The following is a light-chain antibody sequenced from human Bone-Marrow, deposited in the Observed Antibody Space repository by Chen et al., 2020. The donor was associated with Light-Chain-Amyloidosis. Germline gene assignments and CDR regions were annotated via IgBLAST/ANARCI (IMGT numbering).Light chain of an antibody. CDR1: SSSIGDNY. V-gene: IGLV1-51*01. Sequence: QSVLTLPSSVSAAPGPKVTISCSGSSSSIGDNYVSWYQQHPGTAPKLLIYDKNKRPSGIPDRFSGSKSGTSATLGIAGLQTGDEADYYCGTWDSSLSAVFGGGTKLTVL. CDR2: DKN. J-gene: IGLJ2*01. CDR3: GTWDSSLSAV.